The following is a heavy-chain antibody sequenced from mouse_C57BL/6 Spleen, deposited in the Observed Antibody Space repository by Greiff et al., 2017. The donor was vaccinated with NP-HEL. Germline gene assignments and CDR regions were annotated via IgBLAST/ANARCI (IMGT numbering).Heavy chain of an antibody. J-gene: IGHJ1*03. CDR2: INPNNGGT. CDR3: ARRDRSHWYFDV. CDR1: GYTFTDYY. V-gene: IGHV1-26*01. Sequence: VQLQQSGPELVKPGASVKISCKASGYTFTDYYMNWVKQSHGKSLEWIGDINPNNGGTSYNQKFKGKATLTVDKSSSTAYMELRSLTSEDSAVYYCARRDRSHWYFDVWGTGTTVTVSS.